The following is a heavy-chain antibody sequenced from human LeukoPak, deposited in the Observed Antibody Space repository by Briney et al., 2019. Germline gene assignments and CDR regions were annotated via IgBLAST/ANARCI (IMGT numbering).Heavy chain of an antibody. CDR1: GGSISSCY. CDR3: ARHGRILVTMVRGVRSGIDY. CDR2: IYYSGST. V-gene: IGHV4-59*08. J-gene: IGHJ4*02. Sequence: PSETLSLTCTVSGGSISSCYWSWIRQPPGMGLEWIGYIYYSGSTNYNPSLKSRVTISVDTSKNQFSLKLSSVTAADTAVYYCARHGRILVTMVRGVRSGIDYWGQGTLVTVSS. D-gene: IGHD3-10*01.